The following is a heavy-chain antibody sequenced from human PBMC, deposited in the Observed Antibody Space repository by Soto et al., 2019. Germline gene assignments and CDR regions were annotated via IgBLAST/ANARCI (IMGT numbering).Heavy chain of an antibody. Sequence: ASVKVSCKASGYTFTNNDVSWVRQATGQGLEWMGWMNPGSGDTGYAQKFQGRVTMTRDISIATAYMELDSLTSEDTAIYYCARMESFGSLNWFDPWGQGTLVTVSS. CDR3: ARMESFGSLNWFDP. CDR2: MNPGSGDT. CDR1: GYTFTNND. J-gene: IGHJ5*02. D-gene: IGHD5-18*01. V-gene: IGHV1-8*01.